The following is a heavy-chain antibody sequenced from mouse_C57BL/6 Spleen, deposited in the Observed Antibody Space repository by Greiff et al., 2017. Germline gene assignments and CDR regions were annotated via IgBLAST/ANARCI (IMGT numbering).Heavy chain of an antibody. CDR1: GFSLSTSGMG. Sequence: QVTLKECGPGILQSSQTLSLTCSFSGFSLSTSGMGVSWIRQPSGKGLEWLAHIYWDDDKRYNPSLKSRLTISKDTSRNQVFLKITSVDTADTATYYCARTEYYGSSHWYFDVWGTGTTVTVSS. D-gene: IGHD1-1*01. CDR3: ARTEYYGSSHWYFDV. CDR2: IYWDDDK. V-gene: IGHV8-12*01. J-gene: IGHJ1*03.